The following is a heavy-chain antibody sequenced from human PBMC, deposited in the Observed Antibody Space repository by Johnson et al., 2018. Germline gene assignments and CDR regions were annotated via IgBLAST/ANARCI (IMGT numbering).Heavy chain of an antibody. Sequence: QVQLVESGGGVVQPGGSLRLSCSASGFRFSNHVMHWVRQAPGTGLEWVAVTSNDEGIKYYVDSVKGRFTISRDNSKGILYLQINSLRAEDTAVYYCATGAVSGFIYREFFQHWGQGTLVTVSS. V-gene: IGHV3-30*03. CDR3: ATGAVSGFIYREFFQH. D-gene: IGHD3-16*02. CDR2: TSNDEGIK. CDR1: GFRFSNHV. J-gene: IGHJ1*01.